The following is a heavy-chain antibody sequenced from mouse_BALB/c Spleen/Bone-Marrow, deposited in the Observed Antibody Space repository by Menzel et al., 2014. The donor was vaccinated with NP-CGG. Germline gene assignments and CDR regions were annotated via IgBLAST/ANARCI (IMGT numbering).Heavy chain of an antibody. CDR2: FYPGSGSI. CDR3: ARHEKANYGNYAMDY. D-gene: IGHD1-1*01. J-gene: IGHJ4*01. Sequence: QVQLQQSGAELVKPGASVKLSCKTSGYTFTEYIIHWVKQRSGQGLEWIGRFYPGSGSIKYNEKFKDKATLTADKSSSTVYMELSRLTSEDSAVYFCARHEKANYGNYAMDYWGQGTSVTVSS. CDR1: GYTFTEYI. V-gene: IGHV1-62-2*01.